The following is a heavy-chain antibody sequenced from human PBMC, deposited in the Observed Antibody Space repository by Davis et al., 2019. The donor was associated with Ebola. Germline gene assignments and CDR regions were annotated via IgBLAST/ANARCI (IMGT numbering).Heavy chain of an antibody. J-gene: IGHJ4*02. CDR1: GDSISSGSYY. V-gene: IGHV4-61*09. CDR2: IYTRGST. Sequence: SETLSLTCSVSGDSISSGSYYYSWIRQPAGKGLEWIGHIYTRGSTNYNPSLKSRVTISVDTSKNQFSLKLNSVTAADTAVYYCARRLGGSSNYDSWGQGTLVTVSS. D-gene: IGHD1-26*01. CDR3: ARRLGGSSNYDS.